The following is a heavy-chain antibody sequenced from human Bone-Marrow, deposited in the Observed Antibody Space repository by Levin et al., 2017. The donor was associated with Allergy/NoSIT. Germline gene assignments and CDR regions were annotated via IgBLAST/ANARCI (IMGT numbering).Heavy chain of an antibody. V-gene: IGHV3-43*01. Sequence: SCAASGFTFDDYTMHWVRHVPGKGLEWVSLIDWDGTSTFYADSVKGRFTIPRDNSKNSLYLQMNSLRSEDTAFYYCAKDNIPLEARYFDSCGPGTLVTVSS. D-gene: IGHD2-2*02. CDR1: GFTFDDYT. J-gene: IGHJ4*01. CDR2: IDWDGTST. CDR3: AKDNIPLEARYFDS.